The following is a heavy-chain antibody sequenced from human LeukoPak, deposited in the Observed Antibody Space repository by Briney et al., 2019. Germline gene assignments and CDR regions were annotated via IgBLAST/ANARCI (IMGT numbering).Heavy chain of an antibody. D-gene: IGHD3-22*01. CDR2: ISSSGSTI. CDR1: GFTFSSYE. V-gene: IGHV3-48*03. J-gene: IGHJ3*02. CDR3: ARGGERITMIVVVITSGAFDI. Sequence: PGRSLRLSCAASGFTFSSYEMNSVRQAPGKGLEWISYISSSGSTIYYADSVKGRFTISRDNAKNSLYLQMNSLRAEDTAGYYCARGGERITMIVVVITSGAFDIWGQGTMVTVSS.